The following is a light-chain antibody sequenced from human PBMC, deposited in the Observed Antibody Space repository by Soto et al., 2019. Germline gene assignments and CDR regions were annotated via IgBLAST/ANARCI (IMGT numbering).Light chain of an antibody. V-gene: IGLV2-23*03. CDR1: SSDVGSYNL. CDR2: EGS. J-gene: IGLJ1*01. CDR3: CSYACSSTFALYV. Sequence: QSALTQPASVSGSPGQSITISCTGTSSDVGSYNLVSWYQQHPGKAPKLMIYEGSKRPSGVSNRFSGSKSGNTASLTISGLQAEDEADYYCCSYACSSTFALYVFGTGTKVTVL.